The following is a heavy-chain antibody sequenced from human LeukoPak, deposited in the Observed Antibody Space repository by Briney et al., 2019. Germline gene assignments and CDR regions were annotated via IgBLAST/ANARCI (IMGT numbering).Heavy chain of an antibody. V-gene: IGHV3-23*01. J-gene: IGHJ4*02. CDR3: AKNSPSDY. CDR2: ISDMGIT. Sequence: GGSLRLSCAASGFTFSAFAMTWVRQAPGKGLEWVSGISDMGITDYADSVKGRFTISRDNSKNTLYLQMNSLRAEDTAVYYCAKNSPSDYWGQGTLVTVSS. CDR1: GFTFSAFA. D-gene: IGHD2/OR15-2a*01.